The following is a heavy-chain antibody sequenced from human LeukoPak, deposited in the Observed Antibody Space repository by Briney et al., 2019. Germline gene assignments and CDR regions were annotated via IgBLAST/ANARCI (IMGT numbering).Heavy chain of an antibody. Sequence: SETLSLTCTVSGYSISKGYYWGWIRQPPGKGLEWIGEINHSGSTNYNPSLKSRVTISVDTSKNQFSLKLSSVTAADTAVYYCARGGIVGATGEGREQFDLDYWGQGTLVTVSS. CDR2: INHSGST. CDR3: ARGGIVGATGEGREQFDLDY. V-gene: IGHV4-38-2*02. D-gene: IGHD1-26*01. J-gene: IGHJ4*02. CDR1: GYSISKGYY.